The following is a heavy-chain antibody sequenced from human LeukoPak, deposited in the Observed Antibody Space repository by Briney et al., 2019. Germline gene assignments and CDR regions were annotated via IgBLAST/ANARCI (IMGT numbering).Heavy chain of an antibody. Sequence: ASVKVSCKASGYTFTSYGISWVRQAPGQGLEWMGWISAYNGNTNYAQKLQGRVTMTTDTSTSTAYMELRSLRSDDTAVYYCARVLTRIVVVPAAVDYWGQGTLVTVSS. CDR1: GYTFTSYG. D-gene: IGHD2-2*01. J-gene: IGHJ4*02. V-gene: IGHV1-18*01. CDR2: ISAYNGNT. CDR3: ARVLTRIVVVPAAVDY.